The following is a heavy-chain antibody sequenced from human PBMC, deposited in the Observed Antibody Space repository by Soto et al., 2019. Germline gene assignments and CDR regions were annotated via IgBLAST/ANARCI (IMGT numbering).Heavy chain of an antibody. CDR1: GGSFTDYA. V-gene: IGHV1-69*13. D-gene: IGHD2-15*01. J-gene: IGHJ4*02. CDR2: IIPIFGTP. CDR3: ARDRAPRGWSYLDL. Sequence: ASVKVSCKAFGGSFTDYAISWVRQAPGQGLEWMGGIIPIFGTPNYAQEFQDRVTFTAHESTDTTYMELSRLTSEDTAVYYCARDRAPRGWSYLDLWGQGTQVTVSS.